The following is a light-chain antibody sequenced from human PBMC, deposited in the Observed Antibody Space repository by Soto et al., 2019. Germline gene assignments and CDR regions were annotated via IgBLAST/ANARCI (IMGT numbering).Light chain of an antibody. CDR2: DVS. J-gene: IGLJ2*01. CDR3: CSYAGGYEV. Sequence: QSALTQPRSVSGSPGQSVTISCTGTTSDVGGDNYVSWYQQHPDKAPKLMIYDVSKRPSGVPDRFSGSKSDNTASLTISGLQAEDEADYYCCSYAGGYEVFGGGTKLTVL. V-gene: IGLV2-11*01. CDR1: TSDVGGDNY.